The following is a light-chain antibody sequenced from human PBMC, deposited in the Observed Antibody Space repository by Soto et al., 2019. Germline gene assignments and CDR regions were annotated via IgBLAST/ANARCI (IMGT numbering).Light chain of an antibody. CDR2: KAS. V-gene: IGKV1-5*03. CDR1: QSISSW. J-gene: IGKJ1*01. Sequence: DIQITQSPSTLSSCLLDIVSITCRASQSISSWLAWYQQKPGKAPKLLIYKASSLESGVPSRFSGSGSGTEFTLTISSLQTDDFATYYCQQYNSLWTFGQGTKVDIK. CDR3: QQYNSLWT.